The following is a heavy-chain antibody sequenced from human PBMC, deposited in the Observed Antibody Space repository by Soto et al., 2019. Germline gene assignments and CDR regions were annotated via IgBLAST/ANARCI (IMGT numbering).Heavy chain of an antibody. CDR1: GFTFSSYG. V-gene: IGHV3-23*04. J-gene: IGHJ2*01. CDR3: AKGVEVGGWLNWYFDL. CDR2: ISGSGGST. Sequence: VQLVESGGGVVQPGRSLRLSCAASGFTFSSYGMHWVRQAPGKGLEWVSAISGSGGSTYYADSVKGRFTISRDNSKNTLYLQMNSLRAEDTAVYYCAKGVEVGGWLNWYFDLWGRGTLVTVSS. D-gene: IGHD6-19*01.